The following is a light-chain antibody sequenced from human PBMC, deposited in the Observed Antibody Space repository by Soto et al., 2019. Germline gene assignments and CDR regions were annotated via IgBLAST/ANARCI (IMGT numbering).Light chain of an antibody. CDR1: SSNIGAAYD. J-gene: IGLJ2*01. V-gene: IGLV1-40*01. CDR3: QSHDSSLSGSV. CDR2: GNN. Sequence: QSVLTQPPSVSGAPGQRVTISCTGGSSNIGAAYDVHWYQHLPGTAPKLLIYGNNNRPSGVPDRFSGSKSGTSASLAITGLQAEDEADYYCQSHDSSLSGSVFGGGTKLTVL.